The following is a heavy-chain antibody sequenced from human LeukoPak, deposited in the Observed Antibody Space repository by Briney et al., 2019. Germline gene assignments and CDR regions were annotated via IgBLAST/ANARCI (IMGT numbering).Heavy chain of an antibody. V-gene: IGHV4-61*02. CDR3: ARNYGDYYYYYGMDV. Sequence: TSQTLSLTCTVSGGSISSGSYYWSWIRQPAGKGLEWIGRIYTSGSTNYNPSLKSRVTISVDTSKNQFSLKLSSVTAADTAVYYCARNYGDYYYYYGMDVWGQGTTVTVSS. CDR2: IYTSGST. J-gene: IGHJ6*02. CDR1: GGSISSGSYY. D-gene: IGHD4-17*01.